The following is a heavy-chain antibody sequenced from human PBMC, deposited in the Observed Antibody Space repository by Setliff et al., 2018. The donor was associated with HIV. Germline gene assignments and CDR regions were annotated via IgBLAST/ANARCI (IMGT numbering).Heavy chain of an antibody. Sequence: SETLSLTCAVYGGSFGAYYWTWIRQPPGKGLEWIGEINRSGNTKYNPSLKSRVTISVDTSKNQFSLKLISVSAADTAVYYCAKLLPAADMAREIDSWGQGTLVTVSS. CDR2: INRSGNT. CDR3: AKLLPAADMAREIDS. CDR1: GGSFGAYY. J-gene: IGHJ4*02. D-gene: IGHD2-2*01. V-gene: IGHV4-34*01.